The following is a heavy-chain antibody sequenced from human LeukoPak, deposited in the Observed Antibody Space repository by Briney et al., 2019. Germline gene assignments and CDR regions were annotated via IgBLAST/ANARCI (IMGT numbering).Heavy chain of an antibody. J-gene: IGHJ3*02. CDR2: ICSGGST. Sequence: GGSLRLSCAASGFAVGSNGMSWGRQAPGKGLDWVSGICSGGSTDYTDSVKGRFTISRDNSKNTLYLQMNSLRAEDTAVYYCASRYSSGWFAFDIWGQGTMVTVSS. CDR1: GFAVGSNG. CDR3: ASRYSSGWFAFDI. D-gene: IGHD6-19*01. V-gene: IGHV3-53*01.